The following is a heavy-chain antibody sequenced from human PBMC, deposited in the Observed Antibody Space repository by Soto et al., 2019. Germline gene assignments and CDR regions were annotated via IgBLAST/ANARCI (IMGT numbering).Heavy chain of an antibody. CDR2: ISGSGGST. CDR3: AKSTGGSYPDYYYYGMDV. CDR1: GFTFSSYA. V-gene: IGHV3-23*01. D-gene: IGHD1-26*01. J-gene: IGHJ6*02. Sequence: GGSLRLSCAASGFTFSSYAMSWVRQAPGKGLEWVSAISGSGGSTYYADSVKGRFTISRDNSKNTLYLQMNSLRAEDTAVYYCAKSTGGSYPDYYYYGMDVWGQGTTVTVSS.